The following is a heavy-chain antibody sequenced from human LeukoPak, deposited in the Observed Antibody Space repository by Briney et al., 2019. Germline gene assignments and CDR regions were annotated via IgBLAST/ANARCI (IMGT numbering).Heavy chain of an antibody. J-gene: IGHJ4*02. D-gene: IGHD1/OR15-1a*01. Sequence: AGGSLRLSCAASGFTVSSNYMSWVRQAPGKGLGWVSVIYSGGSTYYADPMKGRFTISRDNSKNTLYLQMNSLRTEDTAVYYCGRIAINANNGMDVWGQGTLVTVSS. CDR1: GFTVSSNY. CDR2: IYSGGST. CDR3: GRIAINANNGMDV. V-gene: IGHV3-66*01.